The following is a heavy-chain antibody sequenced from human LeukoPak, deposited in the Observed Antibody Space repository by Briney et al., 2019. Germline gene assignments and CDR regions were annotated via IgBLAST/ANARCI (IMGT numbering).Heavy chain of an antibody. CDR2: INHSGST. J-gene: IGHJ5*02. Sequence: SETLSLTCAVYGGSFSGYYWSWIRQPPGKGLEWIGEINHSGSTNYNPSLKSRVTISVDTSKNQLSLKLSSVTAADTAVYYCARERIAAAGNWFDPWGQGTLVTVSS. D-gene: IGHD6-13*01. CDR3: ARERIAAAGNWFDP. CDR1: GGSFSGYY. V-gene: IGHV4-34*01.